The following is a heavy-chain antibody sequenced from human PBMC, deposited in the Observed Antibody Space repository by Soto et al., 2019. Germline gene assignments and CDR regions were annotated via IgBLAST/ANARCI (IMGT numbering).Heavy chain of an antibody. CDR3: AAPGGGGGY. D-gene: IGHD3-10*01. Sequence: EVQLVESGGGLIQPGGSLRLSCAVSGFTVSNNYMSWVRQAPGKGLEGVSVIYSGGYTAYGDSVKGRFTISRDNSKNKINLQMKSLGADDPGGFYGAAPGGGGGYWGQGTLVTVSS. V-gene: IGHV3-53*01. CDR1: GFTVSNNY. CDR2: IYSGGYT. J-gene: IGHJ4*02.